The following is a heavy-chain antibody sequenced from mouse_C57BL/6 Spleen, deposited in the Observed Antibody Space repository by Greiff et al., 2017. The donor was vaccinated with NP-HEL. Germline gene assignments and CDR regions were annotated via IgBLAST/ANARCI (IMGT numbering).Heavy chain of an antibody. V-gene: IGHV6-6*01. Sequence: EVMLVESGGGLVQPGGSMKLSCAASGFTFSDAWMDWVRQSPEKGLEWVAEIRNKANNPATYYAESVKGRFTISRDDSKSSVYLQMTSLRAEDTGIYYCTSTGYWYFDVWGTGTTVTVSS. J-gene: IGHJ1*03. CDR1: GFTFSDAW. CDR3: TSTGYWYFDV. D-gene: IGHD4-1*02. CDR2: IRNKANNPAT.